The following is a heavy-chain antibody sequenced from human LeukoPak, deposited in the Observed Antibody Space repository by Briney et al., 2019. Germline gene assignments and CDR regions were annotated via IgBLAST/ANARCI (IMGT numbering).Heavy chain of an antibody. J-gene: IGHJ3*02. CDR1: GGSISSYY. Sequence: PSETLSLTFTVSGGSISSYYWSWIRQPPGKGLEWIGYIYYSGSTNYNPSLKSRVTVSVDTSKNQFSLKLSSVTAADTAVYYCARQIPRREGYNPNAFDIWGQGTMVTVSS. D-gene: IGHD5-24*01. V-gene: IGHV4-59*08. CDR3: ARQIPRREGYNPNAFDI. CDR2: IYYSGST.